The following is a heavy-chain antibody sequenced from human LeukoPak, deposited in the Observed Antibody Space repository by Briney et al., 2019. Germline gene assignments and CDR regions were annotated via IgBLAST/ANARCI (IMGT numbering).Heavy chain of an antibody. CDR1: GYTFTSYG. J-gene: IGHJ3*02. D-gene: IGHD3-3*01. Sequence: ASVKVSCEASGYTFTSYGISWVRQAPGQGLEWMGWISAYNGNTNYAQKLQGRVTMTTDTSTSTAYMELRSLRSDDTAVYYCANSLLRITIFGVVDAFDIWGQGTMVTVSS. CDR2: ISAYNGNT. CDR3: ANSLLRITIFGVVDAFDI. V-gene: IGHV1-18*01.